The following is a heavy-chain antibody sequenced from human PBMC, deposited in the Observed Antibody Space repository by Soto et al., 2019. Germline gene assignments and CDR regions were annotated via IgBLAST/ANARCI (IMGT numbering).Heavy chain of an antibody. J-gene: IGHJ6*02. CDR3: ARLDCSSTSCYSHYGMDV. V-gene: IGHV3-21*01. CDR2: INSSSSYI. D-gene: IGHD2-2*01. Sequence: PGGSLRLSCAASGFTFSSYSMNWVRQAPGKGLQWVSSINSSSSYIYYADSVKVRFTISRDNAKNSLYLQMNSLRAEDTAVYYCARLDCSSTSCYSHYGMDVWGQGTTVTASS. CDR1: GFTFSSYS.